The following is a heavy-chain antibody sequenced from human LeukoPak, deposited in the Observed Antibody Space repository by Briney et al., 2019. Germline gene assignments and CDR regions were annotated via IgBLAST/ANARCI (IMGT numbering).Heavy chain of an antibody. J-gene: IGHJ4*02. Sequence: GGSLRLSCAASGFTFSSYAMSWVREAPGKGLEGVSSIRGSGGNTYYEDSVNGRLTISRDNSKNILYLQMTSLTAEDTAVFYCAKDPIVATILLWGQGTLVTVSS. CDR1: GFTFSSYA. CDR3: AKDPIVATILL. D-gene: IGHD5-12*01. CDR2: IRGSGGNT. V-gene: IGHV3-23*01.